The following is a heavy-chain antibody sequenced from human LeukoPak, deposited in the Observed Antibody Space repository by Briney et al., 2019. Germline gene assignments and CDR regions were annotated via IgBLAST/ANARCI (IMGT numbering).Heavy chain of an antibody. V-gene: IGHV1-8*01. Sequence: ASVKVSCKASGYTFTSYDINWVRQATGQGLEWMGWMNPNSGNTGYAQKFQGRVTMTGNTSISTAYMELSSLRSEDTAVYYRASQGYCSGGSCSNDAFDIWGQGTMVTVSS. CDR2: MNPNSGNT. CDR1: GYTFTSYD. CDR3: ASQGYCSGGSCSNDAFDI. J-gene: IGHJ3*02. D-gene: IGHD2-15*01.